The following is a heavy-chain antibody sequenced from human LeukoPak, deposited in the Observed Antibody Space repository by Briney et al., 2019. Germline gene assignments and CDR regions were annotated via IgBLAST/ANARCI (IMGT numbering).Heavy chain of an antibody. CDR3: ARVGAAAGPFDY. J-gene: IGHJ4*02. CDR1: GGTFSSYA. D-gene: IGHD6-13*01. Sequence: SVKVSCKASGGTFSSYAISWVRQAPGQGLEWMGGIIPIFGTANYAQKFQGRVTITADESTSTAYMELGSLRSEDTAVYYCARVGAAAGPFDYWGQGTLVTVSS. V-gene: IGHV1-69*13. CDR2: IIPIFGTA.